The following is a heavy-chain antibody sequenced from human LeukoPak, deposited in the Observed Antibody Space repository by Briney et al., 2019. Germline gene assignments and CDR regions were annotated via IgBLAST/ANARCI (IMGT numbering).Heavy chain of an antibody. D-gene: IGHD3-3*01. CDR3: ARDRAWNYFDY. Sequence: PGGSLRLSCAPSGFTFSSHGMHWVRQAPGKGLEWVAIISNDGSRKYYAHSVEGRFTISRDNFKNTLYLQMDSLRAEDTAVYYCARDRAWNYFDYWGQGTLVTVSS. CDR1: GFTFSSHG. CDR2: ISNDGSRK. J-gene: IGHJ4*02. V-gene: IGHV3-30*03.